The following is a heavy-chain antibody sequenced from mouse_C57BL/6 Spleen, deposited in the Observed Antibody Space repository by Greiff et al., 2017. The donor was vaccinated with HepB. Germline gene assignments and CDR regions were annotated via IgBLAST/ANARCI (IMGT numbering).Heavy chain of an antibody. Sequence: QVQLQQPGAELVRPGSSVKLSCKASGYTFTSYWMHWVKQRPIQGLEWIGNIDPSDSDTHYNQKFKDKATLTVDKSSSTAYMQLSSLTSEDSAVYYCATLAYWGQVTLVTVSA. J-gene: IGHJ3*01. CDR3: ATLAY. CDR2: IDPSDSDT. CDR1: GYTFTSYW. V-gene: IGHV1-52*01.